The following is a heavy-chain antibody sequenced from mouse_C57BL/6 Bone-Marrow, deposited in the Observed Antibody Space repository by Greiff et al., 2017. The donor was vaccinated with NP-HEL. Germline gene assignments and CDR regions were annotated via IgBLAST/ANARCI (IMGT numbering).Heavy chain of an antibody. D-gene: IGHD2-2*01. CDR1: GFTFSSYG. CDR3: ARLEGYPWFAY. J-gene: IGHJ3*01. CDR2: ISSGGSYT. V-gene: IGHV5-6*01. Sequence: EVKLMESGGDLVKPGGSLKLSCAASGFTFSSYGMSWVRQTPDKRLEWVATISSGGSYTYYPESVKGRFTISRDNAKNTLYLQMSSLKSEDTAMYYCARLEGYPWFAYWGQGTLVTVSA.